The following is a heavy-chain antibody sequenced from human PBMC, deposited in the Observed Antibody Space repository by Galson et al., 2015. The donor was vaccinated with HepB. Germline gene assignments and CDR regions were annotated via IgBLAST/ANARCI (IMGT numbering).Heavy chain of an antibody. CDR2: MYYTGNT. CDR3: TGYSGSRDAFEI. D-gene: IGHD1-26*01. Sequence: ETLSLTCSVSGGSIRSYYWSWIRQPPGKGLEWIGYMYYTGNTNYNPSLKSRVTISVDTSKNQFSLKLTSVTAADTAVYFCTGYSGSRDAFEIWGQGTMFTVSS. CDR1: GGSIRSYY. V-gene: IGHV4-59*01. J-gene: IGHJ3*02.